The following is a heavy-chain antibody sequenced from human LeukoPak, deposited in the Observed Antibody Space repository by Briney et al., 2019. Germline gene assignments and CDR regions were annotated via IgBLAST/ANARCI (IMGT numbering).Heavy chain of an antibody. CDR3: ARDQSGWFDP. CDR2: INHSGST. J-gene: IGHJ5*02. D-gene: IGHD3-10*01. V-gene: IGHV4-39*07. CDR1: DDYISVSSDY. Sequence: PSETLSLTCSVSDDYISVSSDYWGWIRQSPGKGLEWIGEINHSGSTNYNPSLKSRVTISVDTSKNQFSLKLSSVTAADTAVYYCARDQSGWFDPWGQGTLVTVSS.